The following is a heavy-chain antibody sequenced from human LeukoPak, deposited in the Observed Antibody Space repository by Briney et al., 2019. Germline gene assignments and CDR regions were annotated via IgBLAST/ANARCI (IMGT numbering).Heavy chain of an antibody. V-gene: IGHV3-15*01. D-gene: IGHD7-27*01. CDR1: GFTFTNAW. CDR3: TTTRGNWGYY. CDR2: IKSKTDGGTT. J-gene: IGHJ4*02. Sequence: GGSLRLSCAASGFTFTNAWMSWVRQAPGKGLEWVGRIKSKTDGGTTDYAAPLKGRFTISRDDSKDTLYLQMNSLKTEDTAVYYCTTTRGNWGYYWGQGTLVTVSS.